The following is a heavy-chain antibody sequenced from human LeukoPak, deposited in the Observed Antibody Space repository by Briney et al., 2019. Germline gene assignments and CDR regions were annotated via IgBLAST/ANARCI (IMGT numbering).Heavy chain of an antibody. J-gene: IGHJ1*01. CDR2: VSYDGSNK. CDR3: ARDSSLRLDFQH. Sequence: GGSLRLSCAASGFTFSNYAMHWVRQAPGKGLEWVAVVSYDGSNKYLADSVKGRFTISRDNSKNTLYLQMNSLRVEDTAVYYCARDSSLRLDFQHWGQGTLVTVSS. D-gene: IGHD4-17*01. V-gene: IGHV3-30*14. CDR1: GFTFSNYA.